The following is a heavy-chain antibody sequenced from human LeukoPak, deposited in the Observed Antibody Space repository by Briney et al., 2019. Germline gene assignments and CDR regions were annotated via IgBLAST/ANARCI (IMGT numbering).Heavy chain of an antibody. Sequence: PGGSLRLSCAASGFTFSSYGMHWVRQAPGKGLEWVAFIRYDGSNKYYADSVKGRFTISRDNAKNSLYLQMNSLRAEDTAVYYCARVPVGSYPEYNWFDPWGQGTLVTVSS. CDR2: IRYDGSNK. D-gene: IGHD1-26*01. CDR3: ARVPVGSYPEYNWFDP. J-gene: IGHJ5*02. V-gene: IGHV3-30*02. CDR1: GFTFSSYG.